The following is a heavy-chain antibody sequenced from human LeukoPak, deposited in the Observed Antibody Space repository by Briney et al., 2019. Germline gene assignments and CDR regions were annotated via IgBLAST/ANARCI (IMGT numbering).Heavy chain of an antibody. CDR1: GGSISSGGYS. V-gene: IGHV4-30-2*01. Sequence: SQTLSLTCAVSGGSISSGGYSWSWIRQPPGKGLEWIGYVYHSGSTYYNPSLKSRVTISVDRSKNQFSLKLSSVTAADTAVYYCARDGYQVYDAFDIWGQGTMVTVSS. D-gene: IGHD6-13*01. CDR3: ARDGYQVYDAFDI. J-gene: IGHJ3*02. CDR2: VYHSGST.